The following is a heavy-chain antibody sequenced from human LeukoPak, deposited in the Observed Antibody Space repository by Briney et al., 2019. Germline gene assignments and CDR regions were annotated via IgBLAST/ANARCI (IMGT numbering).Heavy chain of an antibody. CDR2: IYYNGIT. J-gene: IGHJ4*02. V-gene: IGHV4-59*08. CDR3: ASLGGTYDY. CDR1: DGSINNYY. Sequence: PSETLSLTCTVSDGSINNYYWSWVRQPPGKGLEWVGYIYYNGITTSNPSLTSRVTISIDTSMSRVSLKLSSVTAADTAVYYCASLGGTYDYWGQGILVTVSS. D-gene: IGHD1-26*01.